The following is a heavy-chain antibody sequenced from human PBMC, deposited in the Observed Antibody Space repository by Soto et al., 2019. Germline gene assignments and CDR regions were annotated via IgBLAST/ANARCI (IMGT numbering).Heavy chain of an antibody. V-gene: IGHV5-51*01. Sequence: GESLKISCKGSGYSFTSYWIGWVRQMPGKGLEWMGIIYPGDSDTRYSPSFQGQVTISADKSISTAYLQWSSLKASDTAMYYYARPRGYSYGYKYAFDIWGQGTMVTVSS. CDR2: IYPGDSDT. CDR3: ARPRGYSYGYKYAFDI. CDR1: GYSFTSYW. J-gene: IGHJ3*02. D-gene: IGHD5-18*01.